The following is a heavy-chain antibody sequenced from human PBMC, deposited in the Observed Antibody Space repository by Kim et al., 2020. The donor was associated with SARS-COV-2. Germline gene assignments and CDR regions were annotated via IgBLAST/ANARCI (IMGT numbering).Heavy chain of an antibody. J-gene: IGHJ4*02. CDR3: ARHPADILTGYYFDY. D-gene: IGHD3-9*01. V-gene: IGHV4-39*01. Sequence: PPLKGRVPIAVNTSKHQFSLKLSSVTAADTAVYYCARHPADILTGYYFDYWGQGTLVTVSS.